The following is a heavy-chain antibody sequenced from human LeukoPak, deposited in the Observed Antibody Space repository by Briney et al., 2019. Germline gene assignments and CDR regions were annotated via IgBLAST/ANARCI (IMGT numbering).Heavy chain of an antibody. V-gene: IGHV3-30-3*01. CDR3: ARAGYSGYEGGYYFDY. J-gene: IGHJ4*02. Sequence: GGSLRLSCAASGFTFSSYAMHWVRQAPGKGLEWVAVISYDGSNKYYADSVKGRFTISRDNSKNTLYLQMNSLRAEDTAVYYCARAGYSGYEGGYYFDYWGQGTLVTVSS. CDR1: GFTFSSYA. D-gene: IGHD5-12*01. CDR2: ISYDGSNK.